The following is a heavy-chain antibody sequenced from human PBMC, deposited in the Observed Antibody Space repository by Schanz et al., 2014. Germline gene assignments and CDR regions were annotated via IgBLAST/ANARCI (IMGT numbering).Heavy chain of an antibody. Sequence: QVHLVQSGAEVKKPGSSVKVSCKASGGTFSSDTFSWVRQAPGQGLEWMGRIIPIHGIVNYAQRFQDRVRITADKSTSTAYMELSSLRYEDTALYYCARGTMPGTFDIWGQGTMVTVSS. CDR3: ARGTMPGTFDI. V-gene: IGHV1-69*02. CDR2: IIPIHGIV. J-gene: IGHJ3*02. CDR1: GGTFSSDT. D-gene: IGHD2-2*01.